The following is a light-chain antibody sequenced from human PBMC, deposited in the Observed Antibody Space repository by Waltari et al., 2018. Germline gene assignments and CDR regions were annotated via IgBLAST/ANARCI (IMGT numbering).Light chain of an antibody. V-gene: IGKV1-12*01. CDR1: QDISTW. CDR2: DTS. Sequence: DIQMTQSPSSVSASVGDKVTITCRASQDISTWLAWYQQRPGRAPRLLIYDTSRVKSGFPSRFRGSASGTDFTLTINGMQPEDFATYYCQQGHRFPWTFGQGTRVEIK. CDR3: QQGHRFPWT. J-gene: IGKJ1*01.